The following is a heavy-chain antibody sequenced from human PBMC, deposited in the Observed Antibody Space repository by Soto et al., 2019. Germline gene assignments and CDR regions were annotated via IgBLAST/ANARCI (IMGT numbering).Heavy chain of an antibody. CDR2: ISYDGSNK. Sequence: QVQLVESGGGVVQPGRSLRLSCAASGFTFSSYGMHWVRQAPGKGLEWVAVISYDGSNKYYADSVKGRFTISRDNSKKTLYMQMNSLRAEDTAVYYCAKDQGGYCSGGSCGPLDYWGQGTLVTVSS. J-gene: IGHJ4*02. CDR3: AKDQGGYCSGGSCGPLDY. CDR1: GFTFSSYG. V-gene: IGHV3-30*18. D-gene: IGHD2-15*01.